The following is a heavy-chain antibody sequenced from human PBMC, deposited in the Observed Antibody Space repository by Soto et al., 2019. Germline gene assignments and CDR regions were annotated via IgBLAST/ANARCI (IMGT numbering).Heavy chain of an antibody. D-gene: IGHD1-26*01. CDR2: IYYSGST. Sequence: SETLSLTCTVSGGSISSYYWSWIRQPPGKGLEWIGYIYYSGSTNYNPSLKSRVTISVDTSKNTLYLQMNSLRADDTAVYYCAKDLPGELLPTCFDPWGQRTLVTVSS. V-gene: IGHV4-59*12. CDR1: GGSISSYY. J-gene: IGHJ5*02. CDR3: AKDLPGELLPTCFDP.